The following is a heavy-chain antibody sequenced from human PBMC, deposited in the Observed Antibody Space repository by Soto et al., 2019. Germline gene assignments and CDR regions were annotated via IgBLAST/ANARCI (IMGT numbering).Heavy chain of an antibody. J-gene: IGHJ6*01. CDR2: ISYDGSNK. V-gene: IGHV3-30*18. CDR1: GFTFSSYG. Sequence: QVQLVESGGGVVQPGRSLRLSCAASGFTFSSYGMHWVRQAPGKGLEWVAVISYDGSNKYYADSVKGRFTISRDNSKNTLYLQMNSLRAEDTAVYYCAKDRTMIVVVMDYYYGMDVW. D-gene: IGHD3-22*01. CDR3: AKDRTMIVVVMDYYYGMDV.